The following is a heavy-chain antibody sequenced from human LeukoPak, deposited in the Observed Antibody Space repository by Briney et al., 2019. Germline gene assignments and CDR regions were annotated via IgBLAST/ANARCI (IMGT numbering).Heavy chain of an antibody. CDR1: GFIFDDYA. V-gene: IGHV3-9*01. D-gene: IGHD3-22*01. CDR3: AKDIHQGYDSSGYDGGFDY. Sequence: GRSLRLSCAASGFIFDDYAMHWVRQAPGKGLEWVSGISWNSGSIGYADSVKGRFTISRDNAKNSLYLQMNSLRVEDTALYYCAKDIHQGYDSSGYDGGFDYWGQGTLVTVSS. J-gene: IGHJ4*02. CDR2: ISWNSGSI.